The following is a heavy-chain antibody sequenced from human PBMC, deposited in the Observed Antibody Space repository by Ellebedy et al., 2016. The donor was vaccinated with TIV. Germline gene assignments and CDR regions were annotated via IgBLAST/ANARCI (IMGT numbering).Heavy chain of an antibody. D-gene: IGHD3-22*01. CDR3: AKEGRRNYDTSGYPYYFDY. Sequence: GGSLRLXXAASGFTFSSYAMSWVRQAPGKGLEWVSVISGSGDTTYYAASVKGRFTISRDNSKNTLYLQMNSLRAEDTAVYYCAKEGRRNYDTSGYPYYFDYWGQGILVTVSS. CDR2: ISGSGDTT. V-gene: IGHV3-23*01. CDR1: GFTFSSYA. J-gene: IGHJ4*02.